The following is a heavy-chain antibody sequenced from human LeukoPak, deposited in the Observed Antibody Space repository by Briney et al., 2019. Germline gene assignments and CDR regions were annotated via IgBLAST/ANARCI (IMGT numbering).Heavy chain of an antibody. CDR2: IYYSGST. J-gene: IGHJ5*02. Sequence: SETLSLTCTVSGGSIGSSSYYWGWIRQPSGKGLEWIGSIYYSGSTYYNPSLKSRVTISVDTPKNQFSLKLSSVTAADTAVYYCASIVVVTAMGGWFDPWGQGTLVTVSS. CDR1: GGSIGSSSYY. V-gene: IGHV4-39*07. D-gene: IGHD2-21*02. CDR3: ASIVVVTAMGGWFDP.